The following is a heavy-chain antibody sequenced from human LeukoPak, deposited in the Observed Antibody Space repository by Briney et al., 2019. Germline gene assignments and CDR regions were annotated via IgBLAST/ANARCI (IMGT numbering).Heavy chain of an antibody. Sequence: ASVKVSCKASGYTFTGYYIHWVRQAPGQGFECMGWINPNSGGTNYAQKFQGRVTMTRDTSISTAYMELSRLRSDDTAVYYCARDLYQWLPSTRPRGYYYYMDVWGEGTTVTVSS. V-gene: IGHV1-2*02. CDR1: GYTFTGYY. D-gene: IGHD6-19*01. CDR3: ARDLYQWLPSTRPRGYYYYMDV. J-gene: IGHJ6*03. CDR2: INPNSGGT.